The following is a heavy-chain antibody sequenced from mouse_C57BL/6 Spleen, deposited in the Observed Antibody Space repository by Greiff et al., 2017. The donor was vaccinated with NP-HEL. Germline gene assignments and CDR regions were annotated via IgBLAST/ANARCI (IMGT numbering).Heavy chain of an antibody. CDR1: GYTFTDYY. D-gene: IGHD2-4*01. Sequence: EVQLQQSGPELVKPGASVKISCKASGYTFTDYYMNWVKQSHGKSLEWIGDINPNNGGTSYNQKFKGKATLTVDKSSSTAYMELRSLTSEDSAVYYCAREGIYDYVSYYFDYWGQGTTLTVSS. CDR3: AREGIYDYVSYYFDY. J-gene: IGHJ2*01. V-gene: IGHV1-26*01. CDR2: INPNNGGT.